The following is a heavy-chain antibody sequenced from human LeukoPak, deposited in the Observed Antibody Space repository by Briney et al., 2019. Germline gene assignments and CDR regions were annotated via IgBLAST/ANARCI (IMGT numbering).Heavy chain of an antibody. Sequence: SETLSLTCTVSGGSISSSSYYWGWIRQPPGKGLEWIVSISYSGSTYYNPSLKSRVTISVYTSKNQFSLKLSSVTAADTAVYYCASHGLTLDTAMGETMDYWGQGTLVTVSS. J-gene: IGHJ4*02. V-gene: IGHV4-39*01. CDR2: ISYSGST. CDR1: GGSISSSSYY. CDR3: ASHGLTLDTAMGETMDY. D-gene: IGHD5-18*01.